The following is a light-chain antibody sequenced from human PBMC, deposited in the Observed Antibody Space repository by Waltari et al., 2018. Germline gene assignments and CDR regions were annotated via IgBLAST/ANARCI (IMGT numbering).Light chain of an antibody. Sequence: EIVLTQSPGILSLYQGERATLSCRASQKISSIYLAWYQQKPDQAPRLLIYGASSRATGIPDRFSGSGTGADYTLTITRLEPEDFAMYYCQQYGSSPRTFGQGTKLEIK. CDR2: GAS. J-gene: IGKJ2*01. V-gene: IGKV3-20*01. CDR3: QQYGSSPRT. CDR1: QKISSIY.